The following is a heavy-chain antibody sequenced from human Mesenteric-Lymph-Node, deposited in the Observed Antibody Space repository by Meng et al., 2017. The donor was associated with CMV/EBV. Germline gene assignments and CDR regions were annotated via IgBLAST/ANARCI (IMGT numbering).Heavy chain of an antibody. J-gene: IGHJ4*02. CDR1: GGSISSSNW. D-gene: IGHD6-6*01. V-gene: IGHV4-4*02. CDR2: IYHSGST. Sequence: VYGGSISSSNWWSWVRQPPGKGLEWIGEIYHSGSTNYNPSLKSRVTISVDKSKNQFSLKLSSVTAADTAVYYCASYPTNIAARGGDYWGQGTLVTVSS. CDR3: ASYPTNIAARGGDY.